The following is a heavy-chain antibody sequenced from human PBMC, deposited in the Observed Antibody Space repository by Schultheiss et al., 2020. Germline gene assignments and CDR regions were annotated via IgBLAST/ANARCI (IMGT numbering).Heavy chain of an antibody. V-gene: IGHV3-23*01. D-gene: IGHD2-15*01. J-gene: IGHJ4*02. CDR1: GFTFSGYA. CDR3: AKGGGSFYSGLDH. Sequence: GGSLRLSCAASGFTFSGYAMSWVRQAPGKGLEWVSLIINSGDGTYYADSVKGRFTISRDNSKNTLFLQMNSLRAEDTAVYYCAKGGGSFYSGLDHWGQGTLVTVAS. CDR2: IINSGDGT.